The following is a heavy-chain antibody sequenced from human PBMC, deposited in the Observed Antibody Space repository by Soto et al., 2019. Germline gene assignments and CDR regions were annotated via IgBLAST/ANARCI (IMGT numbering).Heavy chain of an antibody. J-gene: IGHJ4*02. D-gene: IGHD5-12*01. CDR2: ISGRGLTT. CDR1: GFTFSSYA. V-gene: IGHV3-23*01. CDR3: AKEGATSLYYFDY. Sequence: EVQLLESGGGLVQPGGSLGLSCAASGFTFSSYAMSWVRQAPGKGLEWVSTISGRGLTTYLADSVKGRFTISRDNSKSSLHLHINSLGAEDTAVYYCAKEGATSLYYFDYCGQGTLVSVSS.